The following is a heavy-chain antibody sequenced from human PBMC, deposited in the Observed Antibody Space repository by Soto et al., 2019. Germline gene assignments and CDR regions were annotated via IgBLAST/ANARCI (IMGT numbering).Heavy chain of an antibody. CDR1: GGTFSSYA. J-gene: IGHJ4*02. CDR3: ARAPKGSGSYSRDS. D-gene: IGHD1-26*01. Sequence: QVQLVQSGAEVKKPGSSVKVSCKASGGTFSSYAISWVRQAPGQGLEWMGGIIPIFGTANYAQKFQGRVTITADESTGTAKMELSSVGDVDTAVYYWARAPKGSGSYSRDSWGQGTLVTVSS. V-gene: IGHV1-69*01. CDR2: IIPIFGTA.